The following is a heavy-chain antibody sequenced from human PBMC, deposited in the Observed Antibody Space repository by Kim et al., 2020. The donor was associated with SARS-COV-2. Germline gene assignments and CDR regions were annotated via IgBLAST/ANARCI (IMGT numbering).Heavy chain of an antibody. Sequence: SETLSLTCTVSGYSISSGYYWGWIRQPPGKGLEWIGSIYHSGSTYYNPSLKSRVTISVDTSKNQFSLKLSSVTAADTAVYYCAREGDEGYFDSDYWGQGTLVTVSS. V-gene: IGHV4-38-2*02. J-gene: IGHJ4*02. D-gene: IGHD3-9*01. CDR2: IYHSGST. CDR3: AREGDEGYFDSDY. CDR1: GYSISSGYY.